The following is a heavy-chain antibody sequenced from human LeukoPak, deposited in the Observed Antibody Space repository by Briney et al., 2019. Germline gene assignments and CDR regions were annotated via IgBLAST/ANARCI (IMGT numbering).Heavy chain of an antibody. Sequence: GXSVKVSCKASGYTFTGYYMHWVRQAPGQGLEWMGWINPNSGGTNYAQKFQGWVTMTRDTSISTAYMELSRLRSDDTAVYYCARGSPITMVRLNWFDPWGQGTLVTVSS. D-gene: IGHD3-10*01. J-gene: IGHJ5*02. CDR3: ARGSPITMVRLNWFDP. CDR2: INPNSGGT. CDR1: GYTFTGYY. V-gene: IGHV1-2*04.